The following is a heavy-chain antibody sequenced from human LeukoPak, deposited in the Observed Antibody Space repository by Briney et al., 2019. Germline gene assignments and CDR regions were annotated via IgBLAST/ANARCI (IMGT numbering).Heavy chain of an antibody. CDR3: AKESGADYGGVDFDY. CDR2: IRYDGSNK. V-gene: IGHV3-30*02. CDR1: GFTFSHYA. Sequence: PGGSLRLSCAASGFTFSHYAIHWVRQAPGKGLEWVAFIRYDGSNKYYADSVKGRFTISRDNSKNTLYLQMNSLRAEDTAVYYCAKESGADYGGVDFDYWGQGTLVTVSS. J-gene: IGHJ4*02. D-gene: IGHD4-23*01.